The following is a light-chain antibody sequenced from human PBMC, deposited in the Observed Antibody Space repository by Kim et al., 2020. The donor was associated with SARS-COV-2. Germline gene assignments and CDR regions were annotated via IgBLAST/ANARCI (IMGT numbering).Light chain of an antibody. V-gene: IGKV3-15*01. CDR1: QSVTNK. CDR3: QQDNNWPPWT. Sequence: SPGERATHSCRASQSVTNKLAWYQQKPGQPPRLLIYGASTRATGIPARFSGSGSGTEFTLTINSLQSEDFAVYYCQQDNNWPPWTFGQGTKVDIK. J-gene: IGKJ1*01. CDR2: GAS.